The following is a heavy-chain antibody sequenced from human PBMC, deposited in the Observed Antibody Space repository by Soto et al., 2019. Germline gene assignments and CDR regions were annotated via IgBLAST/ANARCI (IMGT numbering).Heavy chain of an antibody. Sequence: QVQLVESGGGLVKPGGSLRLSCTASGFTFTDHYMTWIRQAPGKGLEWVSYINSGGSKIYYADSVRGRFTISRDNAKNSVYLQMSSLRAEDTAIYYCARDMRGANWGQGTLVIVSS. D-gene: IGHD3-10*01. CDR3: ARDMRGAN. V-gene: IGHV3-11*01. CDR2: INSGGSKI. J-gene: IGHJ4*02. CDR1: GFTFTDHY.